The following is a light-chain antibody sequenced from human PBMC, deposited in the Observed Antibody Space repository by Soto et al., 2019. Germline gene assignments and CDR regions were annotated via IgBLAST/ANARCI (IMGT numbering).Light chain of an antibody. J-gene: IGLJ1*01. CDR1: SSDVGGYNY. CDR2: EVS. Sequence: QSALTQPASVSGSPGQSITISCTGTSSDVGGYNYVSWYQLHPGKAPKLIIYEVSHRPSGASNHFSGYKSGNTASLTISGLQAEVEADYYCSSYTSTSTPCVFGTGTKLTVL. CDR3: SSYTSTSTPCV. V-gene: IGLV2-14*01.